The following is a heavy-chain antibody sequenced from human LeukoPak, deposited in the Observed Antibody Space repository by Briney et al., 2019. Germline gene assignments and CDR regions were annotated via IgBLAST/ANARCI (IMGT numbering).Heavy chain of an antibody. D-gene: IGHD5-24*01. CDR2: IYSGGST. Sequence: GGSLRLSCAASGFTVSSNYMSWVRQAPGNGLEWVSVIYSGGSTYYADSVKGRFTISRDNSKNTLYLQMNSLRAEDTAVYYCASRRSRDGYNYYYYGMDVWGQGTTVTVSS. CDR3: ASRRSRDGYNYYYYGMDV. J-gene: IGHJ6*02. V-gene: IGHV3-53*01. CDR1: GFTVSSNY.